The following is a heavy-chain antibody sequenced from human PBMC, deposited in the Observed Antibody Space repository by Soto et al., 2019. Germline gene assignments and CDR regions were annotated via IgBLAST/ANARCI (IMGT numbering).Heavy chain of an antibody. J-gene: IGHJ4*02. CDR1: GGSISGYY. CDR2: IYYST. CDR3: ARTSPVAGGFDY. Sequence: QVQLQESGPGLVKPSETLSLTCTVSGGSISGYYWSWIRQPPGKGLEWIGYIYYSTNYNPSLKSRGXXXVXASKNQLSLKLTSVTAADTAVYYCARTSPVAGGFDYWGQGTLVTVSS. D-gene: IGHD6-19*01. V-gene: IGHV4-59*01.